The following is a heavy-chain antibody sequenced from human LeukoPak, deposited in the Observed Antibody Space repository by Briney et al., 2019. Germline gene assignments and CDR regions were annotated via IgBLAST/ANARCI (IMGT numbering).Heavy chain of an antibody. CDR3: AKGDSSGYYFPSFRFDP. V-gene: IGHV3-30*18. D-gene: IGHD3-22*01. CDR2: ISYDGGNK. J-gene: IGHJ5*02. CDR1: GFTFSSYG. Sequence: GRSLRLSCAASGFTFSSYGMHWVRQAPGKGLEWVAVISYDGGNKYYADSVKGRFTISRDNSKNTLYLQMNSLRAEDTAVYYCAKGDSSGYYFPSFRFDPWGQGTLVTVSS.